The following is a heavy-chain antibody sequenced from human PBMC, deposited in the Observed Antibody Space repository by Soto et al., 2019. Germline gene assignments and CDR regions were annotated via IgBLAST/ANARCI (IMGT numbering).Heavy chain of an antibody. CDR1: GFTFSDYY. V-gene: IGHV3-11*01. CDR2: ISSSGSTI. J-gene: IGHJ4*02. CDR3: VRNYYDNSDYGDY. Sequence: QVELVESGGGLVKPGGSLRLSCAASGFTFSDYYMSWIRQAPGKGLEWVSYISSSGSTIYYADSMKGRFSISRDNARNSLYLQMSSLRSEDTAVYYSVRNYYDNSDYGDYWGQGPLVTVSS. D-gene: IGHD3-22*01.